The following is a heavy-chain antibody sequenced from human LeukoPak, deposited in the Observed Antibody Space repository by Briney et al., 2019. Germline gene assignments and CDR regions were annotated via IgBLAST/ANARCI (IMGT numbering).Heavy chain of an antibody. V-gene: IGHV1-69*13. CDR1: GGTFSSYA. CDR3: AIYGDPAKGFDS. CDR2: IIPIFGTA. J-gene: IGHJ5*01. D-gene: IGHD4-17*01. Sequence: GASVKVACKASGGTFSSYAISWVRQAPGQGLEWMGGIIPIFGTANYAQKFQGRVTITADESTSTAYMELSSLRSEDTAVYDCAIYGDPAKGFDSWGQGTLVTVSS.